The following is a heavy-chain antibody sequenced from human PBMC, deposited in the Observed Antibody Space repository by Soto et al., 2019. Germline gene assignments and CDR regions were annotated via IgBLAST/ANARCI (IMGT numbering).Heavy chain of an antibody. CDR1: GFTFSSYG. CDR3: AKDRWLQLRGYYFDY. V-gene: IGHV3-30*18. J-gene: IGHJ4*02. CDR2: ISYDGSNK. D-gene: IGHD5-12*01. Sequence: VQLVESGGGVVQPGRSLRLSCAASGFTFSSYGMHWVRQAPGKGLEWVAVISYDGSNKYYADSVKGRFTISRDNSKNTLYLQMNSLRAEDTAVYYCAKDRWLQLRGYYFDYWGQGTLVTVSS.